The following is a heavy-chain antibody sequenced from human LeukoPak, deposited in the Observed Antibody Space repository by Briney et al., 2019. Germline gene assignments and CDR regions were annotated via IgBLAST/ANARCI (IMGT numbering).Heavy chain of an antibody. D-gene: IGHD6-19*01. CDR1: GYTFTGYY. J-gene: IGHJ2*01. Sequence: ASVKVSCKASGYTFTGYYMHWVRQAPGQGLKWMGRINPNSGGTNYAEKFQGRVTMTRDTSISTAYMELSRLRSDGTAVYYCARGSGDAVAVNWYFDLWGRGTLVTVSS. CDR2: INPNSGGT. V-gene: IGHV1-2*06. CDR3: ARGSGDAVAVNWYFDL.